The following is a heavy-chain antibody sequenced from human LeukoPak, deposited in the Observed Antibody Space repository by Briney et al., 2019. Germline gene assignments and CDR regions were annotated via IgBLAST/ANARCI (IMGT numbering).Heavy chain of an antibody. Sequence: SETLSLTCTVSGGSISSSSYYWGWIRQPPGKGLEWIGSIYYSGSTYYNPSLKSRVTISVDTSKNQFSLKLSSVTAADTAVYYCARGHDYSNYADWNWFDPWGQGTLVTVSS. J-gene: IGHJ5*02. CDR2: IYYSGST. CDR1: GGSISSSSYY. V-gene: IGHV4-39*07. D-gene: IGHD4-11*01. CDR3: ARGHDYSNYADWNWFDP.